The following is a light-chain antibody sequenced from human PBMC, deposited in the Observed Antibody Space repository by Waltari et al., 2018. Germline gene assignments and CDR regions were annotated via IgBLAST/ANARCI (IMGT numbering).Light chain of an antibody. CDR2: DVS. J-gene: IGLJ2*01. V-gene: IGLV2-23*02. CDR3: CSSLNGATFE. CDR1: SRFVDNYNF. Sequence: QSALTQPASVSGSPGQSTTISCTGTSRFVDNYNFVSWYQQYPGKPPTLLIYDVSKRPSGVSNRFSGSKSDNAASLMISGLQSEDEADYYCCSSLNGATFEFGGGTKVTVL.